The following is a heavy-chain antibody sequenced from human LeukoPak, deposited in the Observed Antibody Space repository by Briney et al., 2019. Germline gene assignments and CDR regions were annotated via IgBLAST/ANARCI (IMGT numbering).Heavy chain of an antibody. J-gene: IGHJ6*03. D-gene: IGHD6-19*01. Sequence: PSETLSLTCAVYVGSFSGYYWSWIRQPPGKGLEGSGEINHSGSTNYNPSLKSRVTISVDTSKNQFSLKLSSVTAADTAVYYCARGIAVADPHYSYMDVWGKGTTVTVSS. CDR3: ARGIAVADPHYSYMDV. V-gene: IGHV4-34*01. CDR2: INHSGST. CDR1: VGSFSGYY.